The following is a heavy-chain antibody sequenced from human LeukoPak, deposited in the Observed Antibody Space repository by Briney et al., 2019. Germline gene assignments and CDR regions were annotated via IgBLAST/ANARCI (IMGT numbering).Heavy chain of an antibody. J-gene: IGHJ4*02. CDR1: GGSISSSSYY. D-gene: IGHD3-10*01. V-gene: IGHV4-61*05. Sequence: SETLSLTCTVSGGSISSSSYYWGWIRQPPGKGLEWIGFIYYSGNTNYNPSLKSRVTISVDTSKNQFSLKLSSMTAADTAVYYCARGALLWFGDRMEYYFDYWGQGTLLTVSS. CDR3: ARGALLWFGDRMEYYFDY. CDR2: IYYSGNT.